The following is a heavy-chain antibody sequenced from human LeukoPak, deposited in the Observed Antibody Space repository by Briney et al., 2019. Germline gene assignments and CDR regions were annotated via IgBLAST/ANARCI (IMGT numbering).Heavy chain of an antibody. CDR1: GYTFTSYG. CDR2: ISAYNGNT. V-gene: IGHV1-18*01. CDR3: ARVGYYYDSSGYSD. D-gene: IGHD3-22*01. J-gene: IGHJ4*02. Sequence: ASVKVSCKASGYTFTSYGISWVRQAPGQGLEWMGWISAYNGNTNYAQKLQGRVTMTTDTSTGTAYMELRSLRSDDTAVYYCARVGYYYDSSGYSDWGQGTLVTV.